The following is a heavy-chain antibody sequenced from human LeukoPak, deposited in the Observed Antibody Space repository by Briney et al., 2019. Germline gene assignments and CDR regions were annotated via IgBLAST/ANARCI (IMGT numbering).Heavy chain of an antibody. Sequence: ASVKVSCKVSGYTFTSYDINWVRQATGQGLEWMGWMNPNSGNTGYAQKFQGRVTMTRNTSISTAYMELSSLRSEDTAVYYCARRGDGFGAMFYYYYYMDVWGKGTTVTVSS. CDR3: ARRGDGFGAMFYYYYYMDV. V-gene: IGHV1-8*01. D-gene: IGHD3-3*01. CDR2: MNPNSGNT. CDR1: GYTFTSYD. J-gene: IGHJ6*03.